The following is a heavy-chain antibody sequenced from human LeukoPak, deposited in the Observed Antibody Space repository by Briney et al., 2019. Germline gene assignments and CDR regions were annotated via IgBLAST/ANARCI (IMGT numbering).Heavy chain of an antibody. D-gene: IGHD3-10*01. CDR2: IHHTGST. CDR3: ARHRYYYRSGSYYGAPYYMDV. CDR1: GGSISSYY. V-gene: IGHV4-59*08. Sequence: SETLSLTCTVSGGSISSYYWSWIRQPPGKGLEWFGEIHHTGSTNYNPSLKSRVTISVDKSKNQFSLKLSSVTAADTAVYYCARHRYYYRSGSYYGAPYYMDVWGKGTTVTISS. J-gene: IGHJ6*03.